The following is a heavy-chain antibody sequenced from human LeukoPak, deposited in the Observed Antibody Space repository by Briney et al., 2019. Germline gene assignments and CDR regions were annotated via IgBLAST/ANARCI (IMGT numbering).Heavy chain of an antibody. Sequence: ASVKVSCKASGGTFSSYAISWVRQAPGQGLEWMGWMNPNSGNTGYAQKFQGRVTMTRNTSISTAYMELSSLRSEDTAVYYCARDRINWFDPWGQGTLVTVSS. D-gene: IGHD3-10*01. CDR3: ARDRINWFDP. V-gene: IGHV1-8*02. CDR1: GGTFSSYA. J-gene: IGHJ5*02. CDR2: MNPNSGNT.